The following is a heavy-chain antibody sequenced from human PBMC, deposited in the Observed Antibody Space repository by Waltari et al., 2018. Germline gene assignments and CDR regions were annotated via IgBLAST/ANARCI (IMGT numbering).Heavy chain of an antibody. Sequence: QVQLVQSGAEVKKPGASVKVSCKASGYTFTGYYMHWVRQAPGQGLEWMGWINPSSGGTNYGQKFQGRVTMTSDTSISTAYMELSRLRSDDTAVYYCARTVRYYDFWSGYYYYMDVWGKGTTVTISS. D-gene: IGHD3-3*01. CDR1: GYTFTGYY. CDR2: INPSSGGT. J-gene: IGHJ6*03. CDR3: ARTVRYYDFWSGYYYYMDV. V-gene: IGHV1-2*02.